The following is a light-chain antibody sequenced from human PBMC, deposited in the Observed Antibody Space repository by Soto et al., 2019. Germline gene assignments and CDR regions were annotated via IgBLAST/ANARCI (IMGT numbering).Light chain of an antibody. CDR3: QSYDSSLSCYV. CDR2: GNS. V-gene: IGLV1-40*01. CDR1: SSNIGAGYN. Sequence: QSVLTQPPSVSGAPGQRVTISYTGSSSNIGAGYNVHWYQQLPGTAPKLLIYGNSNRPSGVPDRFSGSKPGTSASLAITGLQAEDEADYYCQSYDSSLSCYVFGTGTKLTVL. J-gene: IGLJ1*01.